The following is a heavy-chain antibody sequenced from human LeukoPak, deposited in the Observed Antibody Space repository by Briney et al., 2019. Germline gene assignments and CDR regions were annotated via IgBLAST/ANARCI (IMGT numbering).Heavy chain of an antibody. V-gene: IGHV1-69*06. J-gene: IGHJ6*03. CDR1: GYTFTGYY. D-gene: IGHD3-3*02. CDR2: IIPIFGTA. Sequence: RASVKVSCKASGYTFTGYYMHWVRQAPGRGLEWMGGIIPIFGTANYAQKFQGRVTITADKSTSTAYMELSSLRSEDTAVYYCAANSFLGAFPYYYYMDVWGKGTTVTVSS. CDR3: AANSFLGAFPYYYYMDV.